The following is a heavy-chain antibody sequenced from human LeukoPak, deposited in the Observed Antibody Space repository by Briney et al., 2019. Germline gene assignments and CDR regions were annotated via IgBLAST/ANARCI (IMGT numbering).Heavy chain of an antibody. CDR1: GYTFTSYG. CDR2: ISAYNGNT. D-gene: IGHD6-19*01. V-gene: IGHV1-18*01. J-gene: IGHJ4*02. CDR3: ARYPLKGAVAGTYWYYFDY. Sequence: GASVKVSCKASGYTFTSYGISWVRQAPGQGLEWMGWISAYNGNTNYAQKLQGRVTMTTDTSTSTAYMELRNLRSDDTAVYYRARYPLKGAVAGTYWYYFDYWGQGTLVTVSS.